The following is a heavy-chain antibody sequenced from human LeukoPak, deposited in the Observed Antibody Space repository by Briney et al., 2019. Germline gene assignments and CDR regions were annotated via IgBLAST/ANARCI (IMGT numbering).Heavy chain of an antibody. D-gene: IGHD5-12*01. CDR3: ARIRSGYDGADY. CDR1: GFSLSTSGMC. Sequence: SGPTLVNPTQTLTLTCTFSGFSLSTSGMCVSWIRQPPGKALERLARIDWDDDKYYSTSLKTRLTISKDTSKNQVVLTMTNMDPVDTATYYCARIRSGYDGADYWGQGTLVTVSS. V-gene: IGHV2-70*11. J-gene: IGHJ4*02. CDR2: IDWDDDK.